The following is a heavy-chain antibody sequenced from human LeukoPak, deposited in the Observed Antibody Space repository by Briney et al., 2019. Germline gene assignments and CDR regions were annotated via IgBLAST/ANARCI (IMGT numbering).Heavy chain of an antibody. D-gene: IGHD2-2*02. J-gene: IGHJ3*02. Sequence: SETLSLTCTVSGGSISSYYWSWIRQPPGKGLEWIGYIYYSGSTNYNPSLKSRVTISVDTSKNQFSLKLSSVTAADTAVYYCARSIPDALDIWGQGTMVTVSS. CDR2: IYYSGST. CDR3: ARSIPDALDI. V-gene: IGHV4-59*01. CDR1: GGSISSYY.